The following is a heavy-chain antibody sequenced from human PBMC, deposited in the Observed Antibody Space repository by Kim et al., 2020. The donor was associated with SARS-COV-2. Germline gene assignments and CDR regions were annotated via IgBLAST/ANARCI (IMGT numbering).Heavy chain of an antibody. V-gene: IGHV3-33*06. D-gene: IGHD6-13*01. Sequence: LSLTCAASGFTFSSYGMHWVRQAPGKGLEWVAVIWYDGSNKYYADSVKGRFTISRDNSKNTLYLQMNSLRAEDTAVYYCAKDGLLQQHSTINWFDPWGQGTLVTVSS. J-gene: IGHJ5*02. CDR2: IWYDGSNK. CDR1: GFTFSSYG. CDR3: AKDGLLQQHSTINWFDP.